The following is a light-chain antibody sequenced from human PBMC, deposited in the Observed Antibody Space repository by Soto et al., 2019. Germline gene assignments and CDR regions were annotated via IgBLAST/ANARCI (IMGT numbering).Light chain of an antibody. Sequence: QSVLTQPPSASGTPGQRVTISCSGSNSNIGSKYVYWYQQLPGTAPKLLLYRNNQRPSGVPDRSSGSKSGTSASLAISGLRSEDEADYHCAAWENSLVGGPAFGGGTQLTVL. CDR2: RNN. J-gene: IGLJ2*01. V-gene: IGLV1-47*01. CDR1: NSNIGSKY. CDR3: AAWENSLVGGPA.